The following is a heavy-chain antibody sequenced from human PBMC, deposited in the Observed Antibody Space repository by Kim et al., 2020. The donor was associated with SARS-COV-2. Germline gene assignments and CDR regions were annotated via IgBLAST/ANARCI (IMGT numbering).Heavy chain of an antibody. Sequence: SQTLSLTCAISGDSVSSNSVVWNWIRQSPSRGLEWLGRTYYRSKWYNDYAVSVKSRMTINPDTSKNQFSLQLNSVTPEDTAVYYCGRAAGGRGGGMDVWGQGTTVTVSS. D-gene: IGHD2-15*01. V-gene: IGHV6-1*01. J-gene: IGHJ6*02. CDR3: GRAAGGRGGGMDV. CDR2: TYYRSKWYN. CDR1: GDSVSSNSVV.